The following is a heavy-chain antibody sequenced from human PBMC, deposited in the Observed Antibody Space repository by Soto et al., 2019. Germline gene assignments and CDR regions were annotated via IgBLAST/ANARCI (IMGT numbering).Heavy chain of an antibody. CDR3: ARDLGGSYYAPVDY. D-gene: IGHD1-26*01. J-gene: IGHJ4*02. V-gene: IGHV1-18*01. CDR1: GYTFTSYG. CDR2: ISAYNGNT. Sequence: GASVKVSCKASGYTFTSYGISWVLQAPGQGLEWMGWISAYNGNTKYAQKLQGRVTTTTDTSTSTAYMELRSLRSDDTAVYYCARDLGGSYYAPVDYWGQGTLVTVSS.